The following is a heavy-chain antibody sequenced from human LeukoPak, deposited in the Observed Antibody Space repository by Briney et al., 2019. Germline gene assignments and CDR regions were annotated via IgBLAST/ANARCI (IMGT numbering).Heavy chain of an antibody. CDR3: ASLLRWPHDAFDI. V-gene: IGHV4-30-4*07. Sequence: SGTLSLTCAVSGGSISSGGYSWSWIRQPPGKGLEWIGYIYYSGSTYYNPSLKSRVTISVDTSKNQFSLKLSSVTAADTAVYYCASLLRWPHDAFDIWGQGTMVTVSS. CDR2: IYYSGST. J-gene: IGHJ3*02. D-gene: IGHD4-23*01. CDR1: GGSISSGGYS.